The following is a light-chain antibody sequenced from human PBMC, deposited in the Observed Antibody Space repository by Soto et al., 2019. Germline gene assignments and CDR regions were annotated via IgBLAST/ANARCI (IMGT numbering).Light chain of an antibody. V-gene: IGLV1-40*01. CDR2: DNS. J-gene: IGLJ2*01. CDR1: STNIGGYNY. Sequence: QSVLTQPPSVSGSPGQRVTISCTGSSTNIGGYNYVYWYQQLPGTAPKLIIYDNSNRPSGVSERFSGSKSGTTASLTISGLPEEDEDDYYWSSYSSPSGSVVFGGGTKLTVL. CDR3: SSYSSPSGSVV.